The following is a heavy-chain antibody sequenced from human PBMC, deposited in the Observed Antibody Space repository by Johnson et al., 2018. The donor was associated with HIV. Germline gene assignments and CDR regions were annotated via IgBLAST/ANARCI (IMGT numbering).Heavy chain of an antibody. J-gene: IGHJ3*02. CDR3: ARGAMGNAFDI. Sequence: VQLVESGGGLVQPGGSLILSCAASGFTFSSYDMHWVRQATGKGLEWVSAIGTAGDTYYPGSVKGRFTISRENAKNSLYLQMNSLRAGDTAVYYCARGAMGNAFDIWGQGTMVTVSS. CDR1: GFTFSSYD. V-gene: IGHV3-13*01. CDR2: IGTAGDT. D-gene: IGHD5-18*01.